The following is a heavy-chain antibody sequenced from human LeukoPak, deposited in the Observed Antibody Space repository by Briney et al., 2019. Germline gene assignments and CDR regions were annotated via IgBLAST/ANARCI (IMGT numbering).Heavy chain of an antibody. CDR2: IYNIGMSIYRSGST. CDR3: ARDRGVRTYYYMDV. J-gene: IGHJ6*03. V-gene: IGHV4-4*09. D-gene: IGHD3-10*01. Sequence: SETLSLTCSVSGDSVRNHYWSWIRQPPGKGLEWIGYIYNIGMSIYRSGSTNYNPSLKSRVTISVDTSRNQFSPKLSSVTAADTAVYYCARDRGVRTYYYMDVWGKGTTVTVSS. CDR1: GDSVRNHY.